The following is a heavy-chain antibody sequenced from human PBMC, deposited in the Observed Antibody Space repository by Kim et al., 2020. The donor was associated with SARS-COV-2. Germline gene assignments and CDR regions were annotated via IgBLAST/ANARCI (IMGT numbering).Heavy chain of an antibody. D-gene: IGHD3-10*01. CDR1: GFTFSSYA. J-gene: IGHJ4*02. V-gene: IGHV3-23*01. Sequence: GGSLRLSCAASGFTFSSYAMSWVRQAPGKGLEWVSAISGSGSGGVTYYAVSVKGRFTISRDNSKNTLYLQMNSLRAEDTAVYYCAKTTMLREVIKGASPEPFDYWGQGTLVTVSS. CDR3: AKTTMLREVIKGASPEPFDY. CDR2: ISGSGSGGVT.